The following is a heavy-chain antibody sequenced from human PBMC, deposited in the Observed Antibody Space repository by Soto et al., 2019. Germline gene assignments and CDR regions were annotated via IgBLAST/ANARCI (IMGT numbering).Heavy chain of an antibody. V-gene: IGHV1-46*01. J-gene: IGHJ6*04. CDR3: ASGRTRSSITMIVVVDYGMDV. CDR1: GYTVTSYY. CDR2: INPSGGST. D-gene: IGHD3-22*01. Sequence: ASVKVSCKVSGYTVTSYYMHWVRQAPGQGLEWMGIINPSGGSTSYAQKFQGRVTMTRDTSTSTVYMELSSLRSEDTAVYYCASGRTRSSITMIVVVDYGMDVWGKGTTGTASS.